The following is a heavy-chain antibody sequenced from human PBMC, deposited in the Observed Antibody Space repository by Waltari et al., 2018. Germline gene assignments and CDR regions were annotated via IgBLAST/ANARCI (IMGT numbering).Heavy chain of an antibody. CDR1: GGSISSSSYY. Sequence: QLQLQESGPGLVKPSETLSLTCTVSGGSISSSSYYWGWIRQAPGKGLEWIGSIYYSGSTYYNPSLKSRVTISVDTSKNQCSLKLSSVTAADTAVYYCARIGRIAAAGTSPKVDYWGQGTLVTVSS. J-gene: IGHJ4*02. CDR3: ARIGRIAAAGTSPKVDY. V-gene: IGHV4-39*07. CDR2: IYYSGST. D-gene: IGHD6-13*01.